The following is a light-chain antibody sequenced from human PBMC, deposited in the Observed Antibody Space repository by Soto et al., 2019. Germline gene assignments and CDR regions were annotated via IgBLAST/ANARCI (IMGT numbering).Light chain of an antibody. V-gene: IGKV3-20*01. CDR1: QSIPSNY. J-gene: IGKJ1*01. CDR3: QQYGYSPPWT. CDR2: DAS. Sequence: EIVLTQSPATLSLSPGERATLSCRASQSIPSNYLAWYQQKPGQAPRPLIYDASSRATGIPDRFSGSGSGTDFTLTISRLEPEDLGVYYCQQYGYSPPWTFGQGTKV.